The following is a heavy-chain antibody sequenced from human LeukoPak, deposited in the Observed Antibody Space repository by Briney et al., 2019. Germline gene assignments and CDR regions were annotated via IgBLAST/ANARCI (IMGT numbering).Heavy chain of an antibody. CDR3: MRHASGEPPRY. Sequence: SETLSLTCIVSGASISTNTHYWGWVRQPPGTGLEWIASIHHTGTPYYNPSLKSRVTIFVDTSKNQFSLQFSSVIAADTAVYYCMRHASGEPPRYWGQGTLVTASS. D-gene: IGHD7-27*01. V-gene: IGHV4-39*01. J-gene: IGHJ4*02. CDR2: IHHTGTP. CDR1: GASISTNTHY.